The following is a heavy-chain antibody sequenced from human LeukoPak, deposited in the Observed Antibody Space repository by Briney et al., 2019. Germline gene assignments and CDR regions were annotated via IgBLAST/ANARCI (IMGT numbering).Heavy chain of an antibody. J-gene: IGHJ4*02. CDR3: ARDPETGSAETPPGY. CDR1: GFTFSSYS. V-gene: IGHV3-21*01. CDR2: ISSSMSYI. D-gene: IGHD3-9*01. Sequence: GGSLRLSCAASGFTFSSYSMNWVRQAPGRGLEWVSSISSSMSYIYYADSVKGIFTISRDNAKNSLYLQMNSLRAEDTAVYYCARDPETGSAETPPGYWGQGTLVTVSS.